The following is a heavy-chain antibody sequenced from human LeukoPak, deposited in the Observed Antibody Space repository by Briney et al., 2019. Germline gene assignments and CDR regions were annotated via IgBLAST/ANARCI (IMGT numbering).Heavy chain of an antibody. V-gene: IGHV1-46*01. J-gene: IGHJ4*02. CDR3: ARDPVDSSGYYYLDY. CDR1: GYTFTSYY. D-gene: IGHD3-22*01. Sequence: GASVKVSCKASGYTFTSYYMHWVRQAPGQGLEWMGVINPSGGSTSYAQKFQGRVTMTRDTSTSTVYMELSSLRSEDTAVYYCARDPVDSSGYYYLDYWGQGTLVTVSS. CDR2: INPSGGST.